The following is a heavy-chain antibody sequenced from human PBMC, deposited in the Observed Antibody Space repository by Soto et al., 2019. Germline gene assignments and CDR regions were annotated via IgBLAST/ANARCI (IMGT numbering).Heavy chain of an antibody. CDR1: GGPFSIYD. Sequence: GASVKVSCKASGGPFSIYDISWERQAPGQRLEWMGGIITIFGTANYAQKFQGRVTITADESTSTDYMELSSLRSEDTAVYYCARGRSGYSYGYYYYGMDVWGQGTTVTVSS. V-gene: IGHV1-69*13. D-gene: IGHD5-18*01. CDR3: ARGRSGYSYGYYYYGMDV. CDR2: IITIFGTA. J-gene: IGHJ6*02.